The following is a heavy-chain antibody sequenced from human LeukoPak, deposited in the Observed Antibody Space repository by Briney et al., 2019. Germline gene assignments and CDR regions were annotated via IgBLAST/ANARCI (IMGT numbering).Heavy chain of an antibody. CDR1: GGSISSGGYY. D-gene: IGHD3-10*01. CDR2: IYYSGST. J-gene: IGHJ4*02. CDR3: ARVVDYYGSGSYYKGYFGY. V-gene: IGHV4-31*03. Sequence: PSQTLSLTCTVSGGSISSGGYYWSWIRQHPGKGLEWIGYIYYSGSTYYNPSLKSRVTISVDTSKNQFSLKLSSVTAADTAVYYCARVVDYYGSGSYYKGYFGYWGQGTLVTVSS.